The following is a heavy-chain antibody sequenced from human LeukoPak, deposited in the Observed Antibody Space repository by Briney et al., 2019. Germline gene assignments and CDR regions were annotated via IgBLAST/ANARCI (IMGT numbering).Heavy chain of an antibody. Sequence: SQILSLTCAISGDSVSSNSAAWNWIRQSPSRGLEWLGRTYYRSKWYNDYAVSVKSRITINPDTSKNQFSLQLNSVTPEDTAVYYCARDRLYDSSGYYLGDFDYWGQGTLVTVSS. V-gene: IGHV6-1*01. J-gene: IGHJ4*02. CDR2: TYYRSKWYN. CDR1: GDSVSSNSAA. CDR3: ARDRLYDSSGYYLGDFDY. D-gene: IGHD3-22*01.